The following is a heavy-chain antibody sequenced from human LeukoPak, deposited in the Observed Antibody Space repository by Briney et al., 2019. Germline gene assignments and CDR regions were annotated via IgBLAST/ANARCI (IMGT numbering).Heavy chain of an antibody. CDR3: AREWSYYGSGSRFNWFDP. CDR1: GFTVSSNY. Sequence: GASLRLSCAASGFTVSSNYMSWVRQAPGQGLESVSVIYSGGSTYYADSVKGRFTISRDNSKNTLYLQMNSLRAEDTAVYYCAREWSYYGSGSRFNWFDPWGQGTLVTVSS. CDR2: IYSGGST. D-gene: IGHD3-10*01. V-gene: IGHV3-53*01. J-gene: IGHJ5*02.